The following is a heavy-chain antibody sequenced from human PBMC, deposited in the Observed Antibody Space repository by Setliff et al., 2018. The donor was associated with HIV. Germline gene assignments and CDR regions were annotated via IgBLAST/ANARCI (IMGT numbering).Heavy chain of an antibody. CDR3: AKEVLRWEPKYYGMDV. V-gene: IGHV4-39*02. J-gene: IGHJ6*02. D-gene: IGHD1-26*01. CDR1: GASISDSNSY. CDR2: IYQSGST. Sequence: SETLSLTCAVYGASISDSNSYWGWIRQPPGKRLEWLGSIYQSGSTSYNPSLSSRLTISVDTSKNQVSLRLSSVTAADTAVYYCAKEVLRWEPKYYGMDVWGQGTTVTVSS.